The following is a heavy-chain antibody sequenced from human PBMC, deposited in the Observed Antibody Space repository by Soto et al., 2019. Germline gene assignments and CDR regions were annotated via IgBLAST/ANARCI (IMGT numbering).Heavy chain of an antibody. Sequence: GASVKVSCKASGYTFTGYYMHWVRQAPGQGLEWMGWINPNSGGTNYAQKFQGWVTMTRDTSISTAYMELSRLRSDDTAVYYCARGSSWDYYYYGMDVWGQGTTVTVSS. CDR3: ARGSSWDYYYYGMDV. D-gene: IGHD6-13*01. J-gene: IGHJ6*02. CDR2: INPNSGGT. CDR1: GYTFTGYY. V-gene: IGHV1-2*04.